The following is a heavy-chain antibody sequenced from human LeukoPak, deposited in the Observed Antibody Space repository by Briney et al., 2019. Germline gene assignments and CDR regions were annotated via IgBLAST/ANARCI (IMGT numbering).Heavy chain of an antibody. V-gene: IGHV3-74*01. CDR2: INRDGSST. CDR1: GFTFSSYW. CDR3: ARDLVSSWYWDY. D-gene: IGHD6-13*01. Sequence: PGGSLRLSCAASGFTFSSYWMHWVRQAPGKGLVWVSRINRDGSSTSYADSVKGRFTISRDNAKNTLYLQMNSLRAEDTAVYYCARDLVSSWYWDYWGQGTLVTVSS. J-gene: IGHJ4*02.